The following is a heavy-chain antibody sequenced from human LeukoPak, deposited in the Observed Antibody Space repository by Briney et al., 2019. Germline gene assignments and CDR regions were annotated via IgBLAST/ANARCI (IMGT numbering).Heavy chain of an antibody. V-gene: IGHV1-46*04. CDR3: ARVSTQDPIYYGAGRYDY. D-gene: IGHD3-10*01. CDR2: INPSGGGI. CDR1: GYTFTSYY. J-gene: IGHJ4*01. Sequence: ASVKVSCKASGYTFTSYYLHWVRQAPGQGLEWMGIINPSGGGISYAQKLQGRVTMASDTSTSTVYMELSSLRSEDTAVYSCARVSTQDPIYYGAGRYDYWGQGTLVTVSS.